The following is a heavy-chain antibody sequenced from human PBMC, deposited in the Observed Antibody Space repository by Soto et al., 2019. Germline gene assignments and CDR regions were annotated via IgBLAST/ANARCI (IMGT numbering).Heavy chain of an antibody. V-gene: IGHV4-59*08. CDR3: GGHADYTHNWLDS. Sequence: PSETLSLTCTVSAGSISTYYWSWIRQAPGKGPEWIGYINYSGSTNYNPSLKSRVTMSIDTSKKEVSLKLSSVTAADTAVYFCGGHADYTHNWLDSWGQGTLVTVSS. CDR1: AGSISTYY. J-gene: IGHJ5*01. CDR2: INYSGST. D-gene: IGHD2-2*02.